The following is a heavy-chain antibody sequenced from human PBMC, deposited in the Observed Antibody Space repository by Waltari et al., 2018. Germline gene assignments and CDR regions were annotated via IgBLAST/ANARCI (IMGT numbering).Heavy chain of an antibody. Sequence: QVQLQVSGPGPVKSSETLSLSCPVSGYSLTHYYWTWVRQPPGKGLEYIGYILYTETTVTHYSPSFRGRATILLDMSKNEVYLRLTSMTAADTAVYFCARWGPGAFDIWGRGTLVTASS. J-gene: IGHJ3*02. CDR3: ARWGPGAFDI. CDR2: ILYTETTVT. V-gene: IGHV4-59*13. CDR1: GYSLTHYY. D-gene: IGHD7-27*01.